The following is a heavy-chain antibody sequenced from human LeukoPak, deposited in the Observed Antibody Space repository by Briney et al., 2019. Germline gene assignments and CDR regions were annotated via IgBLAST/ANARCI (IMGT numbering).Heavy chain of an antibody. Sequence: ASVKVSCKASGGTFSSYAISWVRQAPGQGLEWMGRIIPILDIANYAQKFQGRVTITADKSTSTAYMELSSLRSEDMAVYYCARAMYYYGGEYMDVWGHGTTVTVSS. CDR3: ARAMYYYGGEYMDV. CDR2: IIPILDIA. CDR1: GGTFSSYA. J-gene: IGHJ6*02. V-gene: IGHV1-69*04. D-gene: IGHD3-10*01.